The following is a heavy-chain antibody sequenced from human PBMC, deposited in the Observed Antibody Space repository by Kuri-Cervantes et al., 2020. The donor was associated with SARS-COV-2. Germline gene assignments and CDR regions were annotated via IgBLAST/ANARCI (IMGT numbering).Heavy chain of an antibody. CDR3: AKDGYCSSTSCYRFVPQGRALVYYYYYYMDV. Sequence: ASVKVSCKVSGYTLTELSMHWVRQAPGKGLEWMGGFDPEDGETIYAQKFQGRVTMTEDTSTDTAYMELSSLRSEDTAVYYCAKDGYCSSTSCYRFVPQGRALVYYYYYYMDVWGKGTTVTVSS. J-gene: IGHJ6*03. CDR1: GYTLTELS. D-gene: IGHD2-2*03. CDR2: FDPEDGET. V-gene: IGHV1-24*01.